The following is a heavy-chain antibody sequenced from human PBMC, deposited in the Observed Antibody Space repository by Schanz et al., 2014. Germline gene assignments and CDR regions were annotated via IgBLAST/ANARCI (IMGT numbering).Heavy chain of an antibody. CDR2: VNPYAGTT. D-gene: IGHD3-10*01. V-gene: IGHV1-18*01. J-gene: IGHJ6*02. CDR1: GYTFSSFF. CDR3: AGAAINTLVGIALPSDYGYYGMDF. Sequence: QVYLVQSGPEVAEPGASLKVSCKTSGYTFSSFFITWVRQAPGQGLEWMGWVNPYAGTTKYAQGLQGRVTMTTDTTQTTAYLELGSLTSDDTTIYNCAGAAINTLVGIALPSDYGYYGMDFWGQGTTVTVAS.